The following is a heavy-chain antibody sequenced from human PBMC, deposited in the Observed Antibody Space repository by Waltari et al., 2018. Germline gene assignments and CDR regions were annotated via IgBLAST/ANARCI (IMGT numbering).Heavy chain of an antibody. V-gene: IGHV3-49*04. Sequence: EVQLVESGGGLVQPGRSLRLSCTASGFTFGDYAMSWVRQAPGKGLEWVGFIRSKAYGGTTEYAASVKGRFTISRDDSKSIAYLQMNSLKTEDTTVYYCTRDHLVGHWGQGTLVTVSS. J-gene: IGHJ4*02. CDR1: GFTFGDYA. CDR3: TRDHLVGH. CDR2: IRSKAYGGTT. D-gene: IGHD1-26*01.